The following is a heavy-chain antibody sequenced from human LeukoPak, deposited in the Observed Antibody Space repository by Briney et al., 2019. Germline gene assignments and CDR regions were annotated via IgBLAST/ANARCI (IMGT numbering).Heavy chain of an antibody. V-gene: IGHV3-23*01. CDR2: ISGSGGST. CDR1: GGSFSVYY. J-gene: IGHJ4*02. Sequence: PSETLSLTCAVYGGSFSVYYWSWVRQAPGKGLEWVSAISGSGGSTYYADSVKGRFTISRDNSKNTLYLQMNSLRAEDTAVYYCAPRSAIWGQGTLVTVSS. CDR3: APRSAI.